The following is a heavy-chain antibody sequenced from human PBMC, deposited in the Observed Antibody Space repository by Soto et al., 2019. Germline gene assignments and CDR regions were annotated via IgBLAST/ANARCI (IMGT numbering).Heavy chain of an antibody. Sequence: SETLSLTCTVSGGSISSYYWSWIRQPPGKGLEWIGYIYYSGSTNYNPSLKSRVTISVDTSKNQFSLKLSSVTAADTAVYYCARDSYSVVRGVISYYYYGMDVWGQGTTVTVSS. CDR3: ARDSYSVVRGVISYYYYGMDV. V-gene: IGHV4-59*01. CDR2: IYYSGST. J-gene: IGHJ6*02. CDR1: GGSISSYY. D-gene: IGHD3-10*01.